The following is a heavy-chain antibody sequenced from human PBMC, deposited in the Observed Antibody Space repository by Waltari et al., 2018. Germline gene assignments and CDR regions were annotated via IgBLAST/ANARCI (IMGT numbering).Heavy chain of an antibody. CDR3: AREKYSNYLYYFDY. CDR2: ISRCGSYI. Sequence: EVQLVESGGGLVKPGGSLRLSCAASGFSFSTYNMNWVRQAPGKGLEWVSSISRCGSYIYYADSVKGRFTISRDDAKNALYLQMNSLRAEDTAVYYCAREKYSNYLYYFDYWGQGILVTVSS. D-gene: IGHD4-4*01. J-gene: IGHJ4*02. CDR1: GFSFSTYN. V-gene: IGHV3-21*01.